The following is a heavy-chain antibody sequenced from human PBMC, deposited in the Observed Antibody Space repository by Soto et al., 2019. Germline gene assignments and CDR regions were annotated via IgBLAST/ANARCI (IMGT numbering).Heavy chain of an antibody. CDR1: GFAFSTYS. V-gene: IGHV3-23*01. J-gene: IGHJ4*02. CDR2: IGSGGAST. D-gene: IGHD6-19*01. Sequence: EVQLLESGGGLVQPGGSLRLSCAASGFAFSTYSMSWVRQAPGKGLEWVSLIGSGGASTDYADSVKGRFAISRDNSRNTLDLQMNSLRAEDTAIYFCAKGGWLDHGGLGVLVTVSS. CDR3: AKGGWLDH.